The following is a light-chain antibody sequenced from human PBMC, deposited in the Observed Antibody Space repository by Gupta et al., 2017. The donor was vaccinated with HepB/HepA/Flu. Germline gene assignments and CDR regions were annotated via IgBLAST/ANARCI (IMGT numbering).Light chain of an antibody. J-gene: IGLJ2*01. CDR1: SSDAGGYNY. CDR2: YVS. V-gene: IGLV2-14*03. CDR3: SSYTSSSTLVV. Sequence: QSALTQPASVSGSPGQSITITCTGTSSDAGGYNYVSWYHQHPGNAPKLMIYYVSNRPSGVSNRFSGSKSGNTTSLTISGLQAEDEADYYCSSYTSSSTLVVFGGGTKLTVL.